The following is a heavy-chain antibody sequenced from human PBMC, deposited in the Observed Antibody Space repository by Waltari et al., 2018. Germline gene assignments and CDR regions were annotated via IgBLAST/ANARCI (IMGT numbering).Heavy chain of an antibody. CDR1: GASVRRHF. J-gene: IGHJ4*01. CDR2: IHYSGST. CDR3: ARYGEVPPNYFFDY. V-gene: IGHV4-34*01. Sequence: QVQLHPWGAGLLKPSEPRSLTSAVSGASVRRHFWSWIRQSPGKGLEWVGAIHYSGSTNYNPSLKSRLSLSVDTTKKQFSLRLTSVTAADTGVYFCARYGEVPPNYFFDYWGQGTLVTVSS. D-gene: IGHD2-21*01.